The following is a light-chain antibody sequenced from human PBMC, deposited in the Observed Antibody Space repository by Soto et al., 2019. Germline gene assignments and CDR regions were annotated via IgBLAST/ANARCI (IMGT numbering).Light chain of an antibody. CDR1: SSNIGGNS. Sequence: QSVLTQPPSVSAAPGQKVTTSCSGSSSNIGGNSVSWYQQLPGTAPKLLIYDDNKRPSGIPDRFSGSKSGTSATLGITGFQTGDEADYYCGSWDSSLSAYVFGPGSKVT. V-gene: IGLV1-51*01. CDR2: DDN. CDR3: GSWDSSLSAYV. J-gene: IGLJ1*01.